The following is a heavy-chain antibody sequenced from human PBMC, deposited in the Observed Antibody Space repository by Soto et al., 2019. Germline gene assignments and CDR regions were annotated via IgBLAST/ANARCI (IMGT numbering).Heavy chain of an antibody. CDR3: VKGNQLLRYYFEY. V-gene: IGHV3-64D*06. Sequence: GGSLRLSCSASGFTFSNFAMHWVRQAPGKGLEYVSGITSNGDNTYHADSVQGRFTISRDNSKSTLYLQMTSLRVEDTAVYYCVKGNQLLRYYFEYWGRGALVTVAS. CDR1: GFTFSNFA. D-gene: IGHD2-2*01. J-gene: IGHJ4*02. CDR2: ITSNGDNT.